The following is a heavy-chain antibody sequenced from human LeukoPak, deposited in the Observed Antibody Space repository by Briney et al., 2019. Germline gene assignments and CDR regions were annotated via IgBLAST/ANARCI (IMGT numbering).Heavy chain of an antibody. CDR2: ISSGGSTI. D-gene: IGHD5-24*01. V-gene: IGHV3-11*01. CDR3: ARGGWLQPQYYFDY. Sequence: GGSLRLSCAASGFIFRDYYMSWIRQAPGKGLEWISYISSGGSTIYYTDSVKGRFTISRDDAKNSLYLHMNNLRAEDTAVYYCARGGWLQPQYYFDYWGQGTLVTVSS. CDR1: GFIFRDYY. J-gene: IGHJ4*02.